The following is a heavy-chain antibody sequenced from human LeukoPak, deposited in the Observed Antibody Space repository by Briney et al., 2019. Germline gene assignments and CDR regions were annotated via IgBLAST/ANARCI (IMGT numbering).Heavy chain of an antibody. CDR3: AREYIAAAGTTGFDP. V-gene: IGHV4-59*01. J-gene: IGHJ5*02. Sequence: SETLSLTCTVSGGSISSYYWSWIWQPPGEGLEWIGYIYYSGSTNYNPSLKSRVTISVDTSKNQSSLKLSSVTAADTAVYYCAREYIAAAGTTGFDPWGQGTLVTVSS. CDR2: IYYSGST. CDR1: GGSISSYY. D-gene: IGHD6-13*01.